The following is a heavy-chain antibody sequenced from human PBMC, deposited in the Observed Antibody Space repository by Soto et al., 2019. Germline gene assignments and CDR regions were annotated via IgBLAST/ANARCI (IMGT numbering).Heavy chain of an antibody. Sequence: SLKISCPASADSSSTHCTGCVRQMPVNGPAATGVLYPGDSDTRYSPPFEGQVSISADKSTSPAYLQWDSLKASDTAIYYCARNITEINYGDKGPHDAFDIWGQGIMLTVSS. D-gene: IGHD2-21*01. J-gene: IGHJ3*02. CDR3: ARNITEINYGDKGPHDAFDI. CDR2: LYPGDSDT. CDR1: ADSSSTHC. V-gene: IGHV5-51*01.